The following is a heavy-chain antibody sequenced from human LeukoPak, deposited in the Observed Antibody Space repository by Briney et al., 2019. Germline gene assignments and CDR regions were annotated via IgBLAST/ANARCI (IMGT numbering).Heavy chain of an antibody. CDR3: ARRDPRELLLEYYFDY. D-gene: IGHD2-15*01. CDR2: ISRSGSTI. Sequence: GGSLRLSCAASGFIFSSHSMSWVRQAPGKGLEWVSYISRSGSTIYYAGSVKGRFTISRDDAKNSLYLQMNSLRAEDTAVYYCARRDPRELLLEYYFDYWGQGTLVTVSS. V-gene: IGHV3-48*01. J-gene: IGHJ4*02. CDR1: GFIFSSHS.